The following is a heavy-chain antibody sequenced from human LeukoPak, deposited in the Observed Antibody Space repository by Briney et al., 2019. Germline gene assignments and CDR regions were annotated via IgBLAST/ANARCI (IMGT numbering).Heavy chain of an antibody. CDR3: VNLGYSD. V-gene: IGHV3-7*01. CDR2: IKNDGSDK. CDR1: GFSLSAAW. D-gene: IGHD5-12*01. J-gene: IGHJ4*02. Sequence: GGSLRLSCEASGFSLSAAWMTGVRQAPGKGLEWVATIKNDGSDKYYVDSVKGRFTLSRDNAKNLVYLQMNSLRVEDTAVYYCVNLGYSDGGQGTLVTVSS.